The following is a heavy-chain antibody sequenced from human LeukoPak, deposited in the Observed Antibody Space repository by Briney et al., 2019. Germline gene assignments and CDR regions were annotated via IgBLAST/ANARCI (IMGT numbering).Heavy chain of an antibody. CDR1: GFTFRRYA. CDR2: INGGGSTT. J-gene: IGHJ4*02. Sequence: TGGSLRLSCAPSGFTFRRYAMTWVRQAPGKALEWVSGINGGGSTTYYADSVKGRFTISRDSSNNTLNLQMNSLRAEDTAIYYCARRTADYYFDYWGQGTLVTVSS. V-gene: IGHV3-23*01. D-gene: IGHD1-14*01. CDR3: ARRTADYYFDY.